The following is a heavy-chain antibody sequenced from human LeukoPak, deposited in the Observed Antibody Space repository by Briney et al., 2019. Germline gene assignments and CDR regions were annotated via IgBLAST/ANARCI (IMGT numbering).Heavy chain of an antibody. CDR3: AKWARRSSSWYNDY. V-gene: IGHV3-30*18. D-gene: IGHD6-13*01. CDR2: ISYDGSNK. Sequence: HSGRSLRLSCAASGFTFSSYGMHRVRQAPGKGLEWVAVISYDGSNKYYADSVKGRFTISRDNSKDTLYLQMNSLRAEDTAVYYCAKWARRSSSWYNDYWGQGTLVTVSS. CDR1: GFTFSSYG. J-gene: IGHJ4*02.